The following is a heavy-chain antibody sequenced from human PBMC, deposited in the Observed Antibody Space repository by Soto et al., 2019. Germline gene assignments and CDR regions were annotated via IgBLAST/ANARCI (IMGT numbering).Heavy chain of an antibody. V-gene: IGHV1-18*01. Sequence: ASGKVSCKASGYTFTNYGIGWVRQAPGQGLEWMGWIRTYRGDPTYAQKLQGRVTMTTDSSTSTDYMELRSLRSDDTDLYYCARFDYPQYLFDFRGQGTLVTVSS. D-gene: IGHD3-9*01. CDR1: GYTFTNYG. CDR2: IRTYRGDP. J-gene: IGHJ5*01. CDR3: ARFDYPQYLFDF.